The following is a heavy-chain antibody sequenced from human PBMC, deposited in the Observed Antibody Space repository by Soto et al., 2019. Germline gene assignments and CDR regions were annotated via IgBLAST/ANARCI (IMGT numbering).Heavy chain of an antibody. D-gene: IGHD2-15*01. CDR3: VVAAQPYYFDY. CDR1: GYTFTSYG. Sequence: ASVKVSCKASGYTFTSYGISWVRQAPGQGLEWMGWISAYNGNTNYAQKLQGRDTMTTDTSTSTDYMKMRSLRSDDTAVYYCVVAAQPYYFDYWGQGTLVTVSS. J-gene: IGHJ4*02. V-gene: IGHV1-18*01. CDR2: ISAYNGNT.